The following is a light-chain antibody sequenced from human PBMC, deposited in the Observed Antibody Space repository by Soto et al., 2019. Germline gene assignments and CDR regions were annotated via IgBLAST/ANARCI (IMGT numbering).Light chain of an antibody. V-gene: IGKV1-33*01. CDR1: QDISNY. CDR2: DAS. Sequence: DIQMTQSPSSLSASVGDRVTITCQASQDISNYLNWYQQKPGKAPKLLIYDASNLETGVPSRFSGSGSGTDFTFTISSLQPEALETSYCQHYDNLPLTFGGGTKVDIK. J-gene: IGKJ4*01. CDR3: QHYDNLPLT.